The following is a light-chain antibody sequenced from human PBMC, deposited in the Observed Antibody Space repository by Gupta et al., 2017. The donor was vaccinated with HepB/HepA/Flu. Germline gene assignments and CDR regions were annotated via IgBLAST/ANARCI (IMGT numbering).Light chain of an antibody. V-gene: IGLV3-16*01. Sequence: SYELTQPPSVSVSLGQMARITCSGEALPKKYADWYQQKPGQFPVLVIYKDSERPSGIPERFSGSSSGTIVTLTISGVQAEDEADYYCLSADSSAVFGGGTKLTVL. CDR2: KDS. CDR1: ALPKKY. CDR3: LSADSSAV. J-gene: IGLJ3*02.